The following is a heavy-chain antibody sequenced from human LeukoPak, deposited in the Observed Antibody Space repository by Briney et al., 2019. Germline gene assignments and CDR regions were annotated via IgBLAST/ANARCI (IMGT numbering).Heavy chain of an antibody. CDR1: GFTVSSNY. CDR2: IYSGGST. V-gene: IGHV3-53*01. Sequence: GGSLRLSCAASGFTVSSNYMSWVRQAPGKGLEWVSVIYSGGSTYYADSVKGRFTISRDNSKNTLYLQMNSLRAEDTAVYYCAGGFTMARGVIPPFDYRGQGTLVTVSS. J-gene: IGHJ4*02. D-gene: IGHD3-10*01. CDR3: AGGFTMARGVIPPFDY.